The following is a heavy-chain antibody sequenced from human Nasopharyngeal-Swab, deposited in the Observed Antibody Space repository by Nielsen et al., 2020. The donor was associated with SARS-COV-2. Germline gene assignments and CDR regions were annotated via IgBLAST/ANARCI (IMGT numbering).Heavy chain of an antibody. J-gene: IGHJ6*02. V-gene: IGHV3-23*01. CDR1: GFTFSSYA. Sequence: GESLKISCAASGFTFSSYAMSWVRQAPGKGLEWVSAISGSGGSTYYADSVKGRFTISRDNSKNTLYLQMNSLRAEDTAVYYCARCITIFGTRYGMDVWGQGTTVTVSS. CDR3: ARCITIFGTRYGMDV. CDR2: ISGSGGST. D-gene: IGHD3-3*01.